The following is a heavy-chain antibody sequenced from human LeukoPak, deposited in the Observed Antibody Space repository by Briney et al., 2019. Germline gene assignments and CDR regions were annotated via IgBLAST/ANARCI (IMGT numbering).Heavy chain of an antibody. CDR3: ARDHDCSGGSCYYYGMDV. Sequence: PGGSLRLSCAASGFTVSSNYMSWVRQAPGKGLEWVSVIYSGGSTYYADSVKGRFTISRDNSKNTLYLQMNSLRAEDTAVYHCARDHDCSGGSCYYYGMDVWGQGTTVTVSS. CDR2: IYSGGST. J-gene: IGHJ6*02. V-gene: IGHV3-53*01. CDR1: GFTVSSNY. D-gene: IGHD2-15*01.